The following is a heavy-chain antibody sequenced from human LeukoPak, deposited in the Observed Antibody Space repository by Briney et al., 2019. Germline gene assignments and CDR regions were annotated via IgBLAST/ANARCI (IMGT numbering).Heavy chain of an antibody. J-gene: IGHJ4*02. CDR1: GFTFSNYG. Sequence: GGSLRLSCAASGFTFSNYGMHWVRQAPGKGLEWVAVIWYDGSNKYCADSVKGRFTISRDNSKNMLYLQMSSLRAEDTAVYYCARYYSNSPDYWGQGTLVTVSS. V-gene: IGHV3-33*01. CDR2: IWYDGSNK. CDR3: ARYYSNSPDY. D-gene: IGHD4-11*01.